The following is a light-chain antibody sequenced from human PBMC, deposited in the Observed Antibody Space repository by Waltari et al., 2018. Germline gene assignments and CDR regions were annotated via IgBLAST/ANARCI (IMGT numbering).Light chain of an antibody. CDR1: KLGFTY. CDR3: QAWDNRNKI. CDR2: QDE. V-gene: IGLV3-1*01. Sequence: SYELTQPPSLSVSPGETARITCSGDKLGFTYTSWYQQKPGQSPLLIIYQDERRPSGIPERFSGSTSGNTATLTVSGTQSVDEADYYCQAWDNRNKIFAGGTKLTVL. J-gene: IGLJ2*01.